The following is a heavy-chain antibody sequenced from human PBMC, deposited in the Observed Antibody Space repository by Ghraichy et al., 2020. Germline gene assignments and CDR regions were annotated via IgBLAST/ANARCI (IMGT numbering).Heavy chain of an antibody. Sequence: GGSLRLSCAASGFTVSSNYMSWVRQAPGKGLEWVSVIYSGGSTYYADSVKGRFTISRDNSKNTLYLQMNSLRAEDTAVYYCARDHRSAYYYGMDVWGQGTTVTVSS. CDR3: ARDHRSAYYYGMDV. CDR1: GFTVSSNY. D-gene: IGHD3-10*01. V-gene: IGHV3-53*01. J-gene: IGHJ6*02. CDR2: IYSGGST.